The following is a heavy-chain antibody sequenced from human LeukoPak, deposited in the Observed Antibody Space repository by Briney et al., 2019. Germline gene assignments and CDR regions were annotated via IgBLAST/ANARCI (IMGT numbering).Heavy chain of an antibody. Sequence: KPSETLSLTCTVSGASINPFYWTWIRQSPGKGLEWIGYIYYTGKTNYNPSLESRVTMSVDTSKKQFSLKLRSVTAADTAVYYCASELIVVVPAAIKDWGQGTLVTVSS. J-gene: IGHJ4*02. CDR1: GASINPFY. CDR3: ASELIVVVPAAIKD. CDR2: IYYTGKT. V-gene: IGHV4-59*01. D-gene: IGHD2-2*01.